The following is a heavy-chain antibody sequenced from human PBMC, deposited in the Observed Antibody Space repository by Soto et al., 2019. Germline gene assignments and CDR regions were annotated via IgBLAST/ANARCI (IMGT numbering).Heavy chain of an antibody. D-gene: IGHD3-22*01. CDR2: INHSGST. V-gene: IGHV4-34*01. J-gene: IGHJ6*02. Sequence: SETLSLTCAVYGGSFSGYYWSWIRQPPGKGLEWIGEINHSGSTNYNPSLKSRVTISVDTSKNQFSLKLSSVTAAGTAVYYCARAPRYYYDSSGLYYYYYYGMDVWGQGTTVTVSS. CDR1: GGSFSGYY. CDR3: ARAPRYYYDSSGLYYYYYYGMDV.